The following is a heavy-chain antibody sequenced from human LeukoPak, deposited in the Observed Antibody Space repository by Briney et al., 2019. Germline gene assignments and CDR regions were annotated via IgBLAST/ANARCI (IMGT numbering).Heavy chain of an antibody. CDR2: INHSGST. Sequence: PSETLSLTCAVYGGSFSGYYWSWIRRPPGKGLEWIGEINHSGSTNYNPSLKGRVTISVDTSKNQFSLKLSSVTAADTAVYYCARAAAGREGYWGQGTLVTVSS. CDR1: GGSFSGYY. D-gene: IGHD6-13*01. CDR3: ARAAAGREGY. V-gene: IGHV4-34*01. J-gene: IGHJ4*02.